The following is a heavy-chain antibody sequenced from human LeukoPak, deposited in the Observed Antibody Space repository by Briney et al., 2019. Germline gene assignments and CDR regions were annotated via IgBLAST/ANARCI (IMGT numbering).Heavy chain of an antibody. D-gene: IGHD2-15*01. Sequence: GGSLRPSSAASGFGFSSEAMGWGRQAKGKGLEWVSAISGSGGSAYYADSVKGRFTISRDNSKNTLYLQMNSLRAEDTAVYYCIVVVVAWGQGTLVTVSS. CDR3: IVVVVA. J-gene: IGHJ5*02. V-gene: IGHV3-23*01. CDR1: GFGFSSEA. CDR2: ISGSGGSA.